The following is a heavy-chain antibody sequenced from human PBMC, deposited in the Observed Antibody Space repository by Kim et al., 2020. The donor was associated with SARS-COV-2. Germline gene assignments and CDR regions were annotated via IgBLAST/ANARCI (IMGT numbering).Heavy chain of an antibody. J-gene: IGHJ4*02. Sequence: GGSLRLSCTASGFTFDDYAMHWVRQAPGKGLEWLSSISWNSGSIHYADSLEGRFTISRDNSENSLYLQMNSLKPEDTAFHYCAKEPVGGNYFDKWGQGNL. D-gene: IGHD3-16*01. V-gene: IGHV3-9*01. CDR3: AKEPVGGNYFDK. CDR1: GFTFDDYA. CDR2: ISWNSGSI.